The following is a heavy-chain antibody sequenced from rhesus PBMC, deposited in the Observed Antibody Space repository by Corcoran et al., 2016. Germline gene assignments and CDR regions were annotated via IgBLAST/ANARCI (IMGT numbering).Heavy chain of an antibody. V-gene: IGHV4-173*01. D-gene: IGHD3-34*01. CDR1: GGAISRTY. Sequence: QLQLQESGPGLVKPSETLSLTCAISGGAISRTYWRWIRQPPGNGLEWIGRISGSGGSTDYNPSLKSRVTISTDTSKNQFSLKLSSVTAADTAVYYCARGFGVIINFDYWGQGVLVTVSS. J-gene: IGHJ4*01. CDR2: ISGSGGST. CDR3: ARGFGVIINFDY.